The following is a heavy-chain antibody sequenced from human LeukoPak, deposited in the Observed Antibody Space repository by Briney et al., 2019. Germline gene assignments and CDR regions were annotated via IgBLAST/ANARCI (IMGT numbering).Heavy chain of an antibody. Sequence: GGPLRLSCAASGFTFNRNWMSWVRQAPGKALEGVANIKQDGSEQYYVDSVKGRLTISRDNATNSLYLQMNSLRAEDTAVYYCARVEASGYDYGAFDYWGQGTLVTVSS. D-gene: IGHD5-12*01. V-gene: IGHV3-7*01. J-gene: IGHJ4*02. CDR3: ARVEASGYDYGAFDY. CDR2: IKQDGSEQ. CDR1: GFTFNRNW.